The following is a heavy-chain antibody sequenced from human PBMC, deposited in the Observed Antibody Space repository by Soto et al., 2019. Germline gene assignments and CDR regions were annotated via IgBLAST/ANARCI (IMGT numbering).Heavy chain of an antibody. CDR1: GFTFSSYG. D-gene: IGHD2-21*02. J-gene: IGHJ6*02. V-gene: IGHV3-30*18. Sequence: PGGSLRLSCAASGFTFSSYGMHWVRQAPGKGLEWVAVISYDGSNKYYADSVKGRFTISRDNSKITLYLQMNSLRAEDTAVYYCPKDIVVVTDIPTRYYYYYHGMDVWGQGTTVTVSS. CDR2: ISYDGSNK. CDR3: PKDIVVVTDIPTRYYYYYHGMDV.